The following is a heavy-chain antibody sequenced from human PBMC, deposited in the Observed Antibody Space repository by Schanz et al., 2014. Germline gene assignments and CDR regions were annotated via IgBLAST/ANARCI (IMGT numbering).Heavy chain of an antibody. J-gene: IGHJ4*02. V-gene: IGHV3-66*02. CDR3: AKDLPSDYYIAY. Sequence: EVQVVESGGGLVQPGGSLRLSCAASGFSVSNNYMSWVRQGPGKGLEWVSIIYSGGATYYADSVKGRFTISRDNSKNTLYLQMNSLRAEDTAVYYCAKDLPSDYYIAYWGQGTLVTVSS. D-gene: IGHD3-22*01. CDR2: IYSGGAT. CDR1: GFSVSNNY.